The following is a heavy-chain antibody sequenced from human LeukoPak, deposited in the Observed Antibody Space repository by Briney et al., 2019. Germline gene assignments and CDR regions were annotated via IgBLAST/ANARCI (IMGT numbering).Heavy chain of an antibody. Sequence: SQTLSLTCTVSGGSISSGGYYWSWIRQPPGKGLEWIGYIYHSGSTYYNPSLKSRVTISVDRSKNQFSLKLSSVTAADTAVYYCASERRGMDPSPYFDYWGQGTLVTVSS. CDR2: IYHSGST. J-gene: IGHJ4*02. CDR3: ASERRGMDPSPYFDY. D-gene: IGHD3-10*01. CDR1: GGSISSGGYY. V-gene: IGHV4-30-2*01.